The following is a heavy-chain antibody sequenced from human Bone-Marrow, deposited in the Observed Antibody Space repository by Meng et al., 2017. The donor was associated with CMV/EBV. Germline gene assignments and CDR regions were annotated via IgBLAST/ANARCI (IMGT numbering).Heavy chain of an antibody. V-gene: IGHV3-30*02. CDR2: IRYDGSNK. J-gene: IGHJ3*01. D-gene: IGHD4-23*01. Sequence: GESLKISCAASGFTFSSYGMHWVRQAPGKGLEWVAFIRYDGSNKYYADSVKGRFTISRDNAKNTLYLQMNSLRGEDTAVYYCARDAPVITPHHDAFDVWGQGTLVTVSS. CDR1: GFTFSSYG. CDR3: ARDAPVITPHHDAFDV.